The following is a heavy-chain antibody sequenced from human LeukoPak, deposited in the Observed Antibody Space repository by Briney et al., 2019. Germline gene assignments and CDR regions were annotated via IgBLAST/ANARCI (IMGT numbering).Heavy chain of an antibody. CDR3: AKSHASIWNVYDY. D-gene: IGHD6-13*01. V-gene: IGHV3-23*01. Sequence: SGGSLRLSCAASGFTFSGYAMSWVRLAPGEGLEWVSAITADGDSTFYAESVKGRFSISRDNWKNMVCLQMSTLRAEDTAMYYCAKSHASIWNVYDYWGQGTLVTVSS. CDR1: GFTFSGYA. CDR2: ITADGDST. J-gene: IGHJ4*02.